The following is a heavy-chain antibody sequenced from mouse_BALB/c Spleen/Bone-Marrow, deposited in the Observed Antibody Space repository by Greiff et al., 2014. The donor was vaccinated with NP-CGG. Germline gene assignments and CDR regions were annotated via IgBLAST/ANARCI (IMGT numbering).Heavy chain of an antibody. D-gene: IGHD2-3*01. CDR2: ISHGGGTS. CDR1: GFAFSSYD. Sequence: VQLQQSGGGLMKPGGSLKLSCAASGFAFSSYDMSWVRQTPEKRLEWVAYISHGGGTSYYSDTVKGRFTITRDNTKNTLYLQMSSLKSEDTAIYYCTRHGGYYPYYYAMDYWGQGTSVTVSS. CDR3: TRHGGYYPYYYAMDY. V-gene: IGHV5-12-1*01. J-gene: IGHJ4*01.